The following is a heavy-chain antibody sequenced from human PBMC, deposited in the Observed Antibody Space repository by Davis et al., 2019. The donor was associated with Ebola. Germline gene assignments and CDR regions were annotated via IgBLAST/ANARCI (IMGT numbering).Heavy chain of an antibody. Sequence: GGSLRLSCAASGFTFSAYSINWVRQAPGKGLEWVSYISDSSTTIYYADSVKGRFTISRNNAKNSLYLEMNSLRDEDTAVYYCATDRNWDFDYWGQGTLVTVSS. CDR3: ATDRNWDFDY. CDR1: GFTFSAYS. CDR2: ISDSSTTI. D-gene: IGHD7-27*01. J-gene: IGHJ4*02. V-gene: IGHV3-48*02.